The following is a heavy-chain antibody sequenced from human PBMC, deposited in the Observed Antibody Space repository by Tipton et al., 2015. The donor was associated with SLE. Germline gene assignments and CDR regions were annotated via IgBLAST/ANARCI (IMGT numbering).Heavy chain of an antibody. CDR1: GGSISSNSYY. V-gene: IGHV4-39*07. Sequence: TLSLTGIVSGGSISSNSYYWGWIRQPPGKGPEWIGSIYYSGSTYYNPSLKSRVTISVDTSKNQFSLKLSSVTAADTAVYYCARLVEVEQLALWYYYYMDVWGKGTTVTVSS. CDR2: IYYSGST. D-gene: IGHD6-6*01. CDR3: ARLVEVEQLALWYYYYMDV. J-gene: IGHJ6*03.